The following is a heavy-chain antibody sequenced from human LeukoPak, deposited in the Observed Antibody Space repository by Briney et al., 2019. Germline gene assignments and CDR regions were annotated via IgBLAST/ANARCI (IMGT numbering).Heavy chain of an antibody. CDR1: GGSISSSSYY. Sequence: RSSETLSLTCTVSGGSISSSSYYWGWIRQPPGKGLEWIGSIYYSGSTYYNPSLKSRVTISVDTSKNQFSLKLSSVTAADTAVYYCARTPTAMGAYYFDYWGQGTLVTVSS. D-gene: IGHD5-18*01. V-gene: IGHV4-39*01. CDR2: IYYSGST. CDR3: ARTPTAMGAYYFDY. J-gene: IGHJ4*02.